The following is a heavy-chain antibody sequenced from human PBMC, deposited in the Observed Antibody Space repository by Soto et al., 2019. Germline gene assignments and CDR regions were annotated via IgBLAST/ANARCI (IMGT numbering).Heavy chain of an antibody. J-gene: IGHJ4*02. D-gene: IGHD2-15*01. CDR1: GFTVSSNY. Sequence: GGSLRLSCASSGFTVSSNYMSWVRQAPGKGLEWVSVIYSGGSTYYADSVKGRFTISRHNSKNTLYLQMNSLRAEDTAVYYCARGYCSGGSCYPALVDYWGQGTLVTVSS. V-gene: IGHV3-53*04. CDR2: IYSGGST. CDR3: ARGYCSGGSCYPALVDY.